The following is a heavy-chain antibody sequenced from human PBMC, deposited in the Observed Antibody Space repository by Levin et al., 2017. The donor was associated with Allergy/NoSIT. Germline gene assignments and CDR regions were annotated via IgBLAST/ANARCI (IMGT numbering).Heavy chain of an antibody. V-gene: IGHV4-59*01. J-gene: IGHJ4*02. CDR2: IYYSGST. Sequence: SETLSLTCTVSGGSISSYYWSWIRQPPGKGLEWIGYIYYSGSTNYNPSLKSRVTISVDTSKNQFSLKLSSVTAADTAVYYCARWRYDSSGSLDYWGQGTLVTVSS. CDR1: GGSISSYY. D-gene: IGHD3-22*01. CDR3: ARWRYDSSGSLDY.